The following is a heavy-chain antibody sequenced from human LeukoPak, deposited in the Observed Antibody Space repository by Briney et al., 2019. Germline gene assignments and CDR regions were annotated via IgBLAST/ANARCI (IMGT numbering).Heavy chain of an antibody. CDR1: GFTLSSFG. J-gene: IGHJ6*02. D-gene: IGHD6-6*01. V-gene: IGHV3-33*01. Sequence: PGRSLRLSCAASGFTLSSFGMHWVRQAPGKGLEWVAVIWYDGSNKYYADSVKGRFTISRDNSKNTLYLQMNSLRAEDTAVYYCARYRGGYSSSSPYYYYGMDVWGQGTTVTVSS. CDR3: ARYRGGYSSSSPYYYYGMDV. CDR2: IWYDGSNK.